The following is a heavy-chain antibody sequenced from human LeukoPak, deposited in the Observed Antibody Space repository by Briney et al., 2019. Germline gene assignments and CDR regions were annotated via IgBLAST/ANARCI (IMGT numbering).Heavy chain of an antibody. Sequence: GGSLRLSCTASGFTFNTYSMTWVRQAPGKGLGWVANLTGAGSGAAYADSVKGRFTIPRDNSKNTLHLQMNNLRADDTAVYYCATRYCSGTSCYRGAFDVGGRGTMVTVSS. D-gene: IGHD2-2*02. J-gene: IGHJ3*01. V-gene: IGHV3-7*01. CDR3: ATRYCSGTSCYRGAFDV. CDR1: GFTFNTYS. CDR2: LTGAGSGA.